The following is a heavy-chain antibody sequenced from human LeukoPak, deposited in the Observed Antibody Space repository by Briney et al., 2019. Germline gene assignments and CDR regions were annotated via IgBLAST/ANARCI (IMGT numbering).Heavy chain of an antibody. CDR3: ARELRELAPLGY. CDR1: GGTFSSYA. Sequence: SVKVSCKASGGTFSSYAISWVRQAPGQGLEWMGGIIPIFGTANYAQKFQGRVTITADESTSTAYMELSSLRSEDTAVYYCARELRELAPLGYWGQGTLVTVSS. CDR2: IIPIFGTA. J-gene: IGHJ4*02. D-gene: IGHD1-26*01. V-gene: IGHV1-69*13.